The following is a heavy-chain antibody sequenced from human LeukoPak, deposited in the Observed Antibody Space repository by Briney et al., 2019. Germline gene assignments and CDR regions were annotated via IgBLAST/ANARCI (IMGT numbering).Heavy chain of an antibody. V-gene: IGHV1-18*01. CDR1: GYTFTSYG. CDR3: ARDGYCSSTSCPFDP. Sequence: GAPVKVSCKASGYTFTSYGISWVRQAPGQGLEWMGWISAYNGNTNYAQKLQGRVTMTTDTSTSTAYMELRSLRSDDTAVYYCARDGYCSSTSCPFDPWGQGTLVTVSS. CDR2: ISAYNGNT. J-gene: IGHJ5*02. D-gene: IGHD2-2*03.